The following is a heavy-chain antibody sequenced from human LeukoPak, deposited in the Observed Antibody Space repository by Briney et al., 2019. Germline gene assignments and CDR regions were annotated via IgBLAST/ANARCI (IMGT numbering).Heavy chain of an antibody. CDR3: ARGRGYDSDY. D-gene: IGHD5-12*01. J-gene: IGHJ4*02. CDR1: GGSISSYY. CDR2: FYYSGSP. Sequence: SETLSLTCTVSGGSISSYYWSWIRQPPGKGLEWIGYFYYSGSPNYNPSLKGRVPISVDTSKNQFSLKLSSVTAADTAVYYCARGRGYDSDYWGQGTLVTVSS. V-gene: IGHV4-59*01.